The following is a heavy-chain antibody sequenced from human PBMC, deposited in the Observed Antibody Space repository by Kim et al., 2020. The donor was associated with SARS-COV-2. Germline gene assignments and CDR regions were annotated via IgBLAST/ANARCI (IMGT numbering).Heavy chain of an antibody. CDR1: GGSISSGGYY. V-gene: IGHV4-31*03. D-gene: IGHD2-15*01. CDR2: IYYSGST. Sequence: SETLSLTCTVSGGSISSGGYYWSWIRQHPGKGLEWIGYIYYSGSTYYNPSLKSRVTISVDTSKNQFSLKLSSVTAADTAVYYCARGLPGAAVSFDPWGQGTLVTVSS. J-gene: IGHJ5*02. CDR3: ARGLPGAAVSFDP.